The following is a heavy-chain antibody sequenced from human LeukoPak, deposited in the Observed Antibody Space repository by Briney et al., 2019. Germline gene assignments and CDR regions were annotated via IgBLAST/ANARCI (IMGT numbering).Heavy chain of an antibody. Sequence: GGSLRLSCAASGFTFSSYSMNWVRQAPGKGLEWISYISETSSFMYYADSVKGRFTISRDNAKNSLYLQMNSLRAEDTALYYCARDPGSGSYYYWDYWGQGTLVTVSS. V-gene: IGHV3-21*05. CDR3: ARDPGSGSYYYWDY. J-gene: IGHJ4*02. CDR1: GFTFSSYS. CDR2: ISETSSFM. D-gene: IGHD3-10*01.